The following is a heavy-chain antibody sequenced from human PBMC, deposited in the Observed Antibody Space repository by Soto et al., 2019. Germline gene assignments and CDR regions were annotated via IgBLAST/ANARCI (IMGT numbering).Heavy chain of an antibody. J-gene: IGHJ1*01. D-gene: IGHD3-22*01. CDR2: IWYDGSNK. CDR3: ARTLYDSSGYHHFQH. V-gene: IGHV3-33*01. CDR1: GFTFSSYG. Sequence: SLRLSCAASGFTFSSYGIHRVRQAPGKGLEWVAVIWYDGSNKYYAGSVKGRFTISRDNSKNTLYLRMNSLRAEDTAVYYCARTLYDSSGYHHFQHWGQGTLVTVSS.